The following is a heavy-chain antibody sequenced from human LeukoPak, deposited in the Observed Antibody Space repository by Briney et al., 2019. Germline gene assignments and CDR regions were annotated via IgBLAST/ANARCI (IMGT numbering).Heavy chain of an antibody. J-gene: IGHJ3*02. V-gene: IGHV3-21*01. CDR1: GFTFSSYS. CDR3: AGGLGYSYGYAPPDAFDI. Sequence: PGGSLRLPCAASGFTFSSYSMNWVRQAPGKGLEWVSSISSSSSYIYYADSVKGRFTISRDNAKNSLYLQMNSLRAEDTAVYYCAGGLGYSYGYAPPDAFDIWGQGTMVTVSS. CDR2: ISSSSSYI. D-gene: IGHD5-18*01.